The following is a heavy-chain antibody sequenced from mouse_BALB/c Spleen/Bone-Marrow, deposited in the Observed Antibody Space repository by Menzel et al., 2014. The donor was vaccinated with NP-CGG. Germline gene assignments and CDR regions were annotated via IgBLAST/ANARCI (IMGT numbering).Heavy chain of an antibody. CDR1: GFIFSSFA. Sequence: EVKLMESGGGLVQPGGSRKLSCAASGFIFSSFAMHWIRQAPEKGLEWVAFISSGSNIIHYADTVKGRFTISRDNPKNTLFLQMTSLRSEDTAMYYCGRGDNWGQGTTLTVSS. CDR3: GRGDN. J-gene: IGHJ2*01. V-gene: IGHV5-17*02. CDR2: ISSGSNII.